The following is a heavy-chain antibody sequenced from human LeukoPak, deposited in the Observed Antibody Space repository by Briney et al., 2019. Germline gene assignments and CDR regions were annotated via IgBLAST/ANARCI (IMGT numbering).Heavy chain of an antibody. Sequence: SGGSLRLSCAASGFTFSSYSMNWVRQAPGKGLEWVSYISSSSSTIYYADSVKGRFTISRDNAKNSLYLQMNSLRVEDTAVYYCARRQGQLLYGVDFWGQGTMVTVSS. J-gene: IGHJ3*01. CDR3: ARRQGQLLYGVDF. CDR1: GFTFSSYS. D-gene: IGHD2-2*02. CDR2: ISSSSSTI. V-gene: IGHV3-48*01.